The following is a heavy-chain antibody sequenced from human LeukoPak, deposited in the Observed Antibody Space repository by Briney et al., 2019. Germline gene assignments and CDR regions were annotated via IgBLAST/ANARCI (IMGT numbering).Heavy chain of an antibody. D-gene: IGHD6-13*01. V-gene: IGHV1-2*02. J-gene: IGHJ4*02. CDR2: INPNSGGT. Sequence: ASVKVSCKASGYTFTGHYMHWVRQAPGQGLEWMGWINPNSGGTNYAQKFQGRVTMTRDTSISTGYMELSSLRSDDTAVYYCAREYYGSWYYFDYWGQGTLVTVSS. CDR3: AREYYGSWYYFDY. CDR1: GYTFTGHY.